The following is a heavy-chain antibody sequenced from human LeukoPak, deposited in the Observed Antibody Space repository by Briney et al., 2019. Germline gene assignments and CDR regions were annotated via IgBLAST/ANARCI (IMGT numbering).Heavy chain of an antibody. CDR3: ATYRQVLLPFES. V-gene: IGHV3-30*02. CDR2: IRYDGSIK. Sequence: GGSLRLSCAASGFTFSNYGMHWVRQAPGKGLEWVTFIRYDGSIKYYADSVKGRFTISRDNSKSTLSLQMNSLRAEDTAIYYCATYRQVLLPFESWGQGTLVTVSS. D-gene: IGHD2-8*02. CDR1: GFTFSNYG. J-gene: IGHJ4*02.